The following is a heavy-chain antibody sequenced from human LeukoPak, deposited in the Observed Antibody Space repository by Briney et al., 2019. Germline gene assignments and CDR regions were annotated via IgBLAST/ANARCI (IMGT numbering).Heavy chain of an antibody. Sequence: PGGSLRLSCAASQFTFTTYAMSWVRQAPGRGLEWVSSIGDSGVPTYYADSVKGRFTISRDNSKNTLYLQMNSLRAEDTAVYYCASSLQSIAAAGNGGTDYWGQGTLVTVSS. D-gene: IGHD6-13*01. J-gene: IGHJ4*02. CDR3: ASSLQSIAAAGNGGTDY. CDR2: IGDSGVPT. V-gene: IGHV3-23*01. CDR1: QFTFTTYA.